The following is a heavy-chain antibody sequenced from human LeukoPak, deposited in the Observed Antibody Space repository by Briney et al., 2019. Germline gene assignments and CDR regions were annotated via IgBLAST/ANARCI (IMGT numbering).Heavy chain of an antibody. CDR1: GGTFSSYA. D-gene: IGHD3-22*01. J-gene: IGHJ4*02. Sequence: GASVKVSCKASGGTFSSYAISWVRQAPGQGLEWMGGIIPIFGTANYAQKFQGRVTITADESTSTAYMELSSLRSEDTAVYYCATTPNYYDSSGYYYAFLYWGRGTLVTVSS. V-gene: IGHV1-69*01. CDR3: ATTPNYYDSSGYYYAFLY. CDR2: IIPIFGTA.